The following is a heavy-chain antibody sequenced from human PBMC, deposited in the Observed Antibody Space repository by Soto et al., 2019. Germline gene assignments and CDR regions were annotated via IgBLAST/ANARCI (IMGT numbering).Heavy chain of an antibody. Sequence: QVQLVESGGGVVQPGRSLRLSCAASGFKFRSHAMHWVRQAPGQGLEWVAVISFDGSSQYYADFVKGRFTVSRDNSKTTLYLQLNSLKSEDKAHYFCTKDQDTSGYYSVRDWGRRTLVTVSS. CDR1: GFKFRSHA. CDR2: ISFDGSSQ. D-gene: IGHD3-22*01. CDR3: TKDQDTSGYYSVRD. J-gene: IGHJ4*02. V-gene: IGHV3-30-3*01.